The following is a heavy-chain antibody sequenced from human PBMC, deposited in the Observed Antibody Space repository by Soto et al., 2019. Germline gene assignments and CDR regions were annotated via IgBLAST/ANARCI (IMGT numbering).Heavy chain of an antibody. CDR3: AKDKPGTTSFDY. J-gene: IGHJ4*02. Sequence: GGSLRLSCASSGFSFSAFSMNWVRQAPGKGLEWVSYISSTSNTTHYADSVKGRFTISRDTSKNTLYLQLNSLRADDTAVYYCAKDKPGTTSFDYWGQGTLVTVSS. V-gene: IGHV3-48*01. CDR2: ISSTSNTT. D-gene: IGHD1-1*01. CDR1: GFSFSAFS.